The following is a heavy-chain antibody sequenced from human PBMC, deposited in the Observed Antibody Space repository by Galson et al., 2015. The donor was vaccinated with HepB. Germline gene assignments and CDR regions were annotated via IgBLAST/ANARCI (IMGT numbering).Heavy chain of an antibody. CDR1: GFTFSSYA. CDR3: AKDLSAAAFWYFDL. Sequence: SLRLSCAASGFTFSSYAMSWVRQAPGKGLEWVSAISGSGGSTYYADSVKGRFTIPRDNSKNTLYLQMNSLSAEDTAVYYCAKDLSAAAFWYFDLWGRGTLVTVSS. J-gene: IGHJ2*01. D-gene: IGHD6-13*01. V-gene: IGHV3-23*01. CDR2: ISGSGGST.